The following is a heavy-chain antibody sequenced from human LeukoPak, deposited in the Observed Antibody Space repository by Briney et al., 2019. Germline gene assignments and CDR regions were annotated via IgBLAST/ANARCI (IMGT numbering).Heavy chain of an antibody. V-gene: IGHV3-23*01. CDR1: GFPFSGNA. D-gene: IGHD2-21*02. J-gene: IGHJ4*02. CDR3: AKDLSWWVTADY. CDR2: VGGDEKT. Sequence: GGSLRLSCTASGFPFSGNAMRWVRQVAGRGREWVSGVGGDEKTHYAAFVRGRFTISRDNAQNTVFLQMTSLTVEDAAVYYCAKDLSWWVTADYWGQGVLVTVSS.